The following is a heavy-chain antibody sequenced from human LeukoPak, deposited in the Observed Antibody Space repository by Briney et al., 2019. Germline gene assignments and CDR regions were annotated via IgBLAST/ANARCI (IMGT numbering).Heavy chain of an antibody. V-gene: IGHV1-18*01. CDR3: GREADTATAPGNYYYYRDV. Sequence: AAVNVSCKASGYTFTSYGISWVRQAPGPGLEGAGWICAYNGNTNYAQKLQGRVTMNTDTSTSPDYMYLSRLSSDDTAVYHCGREADTATAPGNYYYYRDVWGKGTTVTVSS. J-gene: IGHJ6*03. CDR1: GYTFTSYG. CDR2: ICAYNGNT. D-gene: IGHD5-18*01.